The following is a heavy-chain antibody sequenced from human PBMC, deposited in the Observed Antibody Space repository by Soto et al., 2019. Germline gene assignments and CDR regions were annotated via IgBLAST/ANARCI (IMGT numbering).Heavy chain of an antibody. Sequence: ASVKVSCKASGYTFTSYGISWVRQAPGQGLEWMGWISAYNGNTNYAQKLQGRVTMTTDTSTSTAYMELRSLRSDDTAVYYCARAVHGSGSYYGAFDIWGQGTMVTVSS. D-gene: IGHD3-10*01. CDR1: GYTFTSYG. V-gene: IGHV1-18*01. CDR2: ISAYNGNT. J-gene: IGHJ3*02. CDR3: ARAVHGSGSYYGAFDI.